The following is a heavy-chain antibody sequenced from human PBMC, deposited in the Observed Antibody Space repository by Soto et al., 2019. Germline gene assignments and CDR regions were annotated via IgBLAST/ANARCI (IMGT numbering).Heavy chain of an antibody. Sequence: ASVKVSCKASGGTFSSYAISWVRQAPGQGLEWMGGIIPIFGTANYAQKFQGRVTITADESTSTAYMELSSLRSEDTAVYYCARSTYSGYDLNWFDPWGQGTLVTVS. CDR2: IIPIFGTA. J-gene: IGHJ5*02. CDR3: ARSTYSGYDLNWFDP. V-gene: IGHV1-69*13. D-gene: IGHD5-12*01. CDR1: GGTFSSYA.